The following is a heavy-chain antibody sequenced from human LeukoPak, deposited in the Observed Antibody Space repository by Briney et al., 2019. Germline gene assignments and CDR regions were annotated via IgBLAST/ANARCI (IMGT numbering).Heavy chain of an antibody. J-gene: IGHJ5*02. CDR2: IYYSGST. Sequence: SETLSLTCTVSGGSISSGGYYWSWIRQHPGKGLEWIGYIYYSGSTYYNPSLKSRVTISVDTSKNQFSLKLSSVTAADTAVYYCARDLEPPRGWFDPWGQVTLVTVSS. V-gene: IGHV4-31*03. CDR3: ARDLEPPRGWFDP. CDR1: GGSISSGGYY. D-gene: IGHD1-14*01.